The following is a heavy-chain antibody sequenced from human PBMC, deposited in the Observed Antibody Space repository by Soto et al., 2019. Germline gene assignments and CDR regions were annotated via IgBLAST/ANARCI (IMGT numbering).Heavy chain of an antibody. CDR1: GFTFSSYS. D-gene: IGHD2-2*01. J-gene: IGHJ4*02. V-gene: IGHV3-48*01. Sequence: EVQLVESGGGLVQPGGSLRLSCAASGFTFSSYSMNWVRQAPGKGLEWVSYISSSSSTTIYYADSVRGRFTISRDNAKNTVYLQMNSLRAEDTAVYYCAKCTWDIVEVRVRDYWGEGTLVTVSS. CDR3: AKCTWDIVEVRVRDY. CDR2: ISSSSSTTI.